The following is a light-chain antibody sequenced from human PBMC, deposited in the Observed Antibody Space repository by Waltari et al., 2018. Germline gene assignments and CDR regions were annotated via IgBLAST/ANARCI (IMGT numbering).Light chain of an antibody. Sequence: EVVMTQSPDTLSVSPGGRATLSCRASQSIATNLAWYQQRRGQAPRLLIFDASTRATSISGRFSGSGSGTEFTLTISSLQSDDSAVYYCQQYNRWPPITFGQGTRLEIE. CDR1: QSIATN. CDR2: DAS. CDR3: QQYNRWPPIT. J-gene: IGKJ5*01. V-gene: IGKV3-15*01.